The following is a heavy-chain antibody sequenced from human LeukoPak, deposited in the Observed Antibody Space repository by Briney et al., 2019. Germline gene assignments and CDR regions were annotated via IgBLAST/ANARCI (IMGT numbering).Heavy chain of an antibody. D-gene: IGHD3-22*01. CDR3: ATDFYDST. CDR2: IRSNSDGGTI. Sequence: GGSLRLSCATSGFTFSNAWMNWVRQTPGKGLEWVGRIRSNSDGGTIDYAAPVKGRFTLSRDDSKTTLYLQMNSLQTEDTAVYYCATDFYDSTWGQGTLVTVSS. J-gene: IGHJ5*02. V-gene: IGHV3-15*07. CDR1: GFTFSNAW.